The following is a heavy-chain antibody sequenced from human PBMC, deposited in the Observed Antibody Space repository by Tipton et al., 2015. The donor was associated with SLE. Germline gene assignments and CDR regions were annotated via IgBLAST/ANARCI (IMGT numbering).Heavy chain of an antibody. D-gene: IGHD3-22*01. CDR2: INPNSGGT. Sequence: QLVQSGAEVKKPGSSVKVSCKASGGTFSSYAISWVRQAPGQGLEWMGRINPNSGGTNYAQKFQGRVTMTRDTSISTVYMELSSLRSEDTAVYYCAKDLSMIVVVTLDYWGQGTLVTVSS. CDR3: AKDLSMIVVVTLDY. J-gene: IGHJ4*02. V-gene: IGHV1-2*06. CDR1: GGTFSSYA.